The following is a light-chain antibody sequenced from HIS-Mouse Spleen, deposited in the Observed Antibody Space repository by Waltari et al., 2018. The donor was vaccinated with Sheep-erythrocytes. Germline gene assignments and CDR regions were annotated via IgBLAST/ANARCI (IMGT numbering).Light chain of an antibody. CDR2: EGS. J-gene: IGLJ2*01. CDR1: SSDVGGYNL. Sequence: QSALTQPASVSVSPGQSITISCTGTSSDVGGYNLFSWYQQHPGKAPKLMIHEGSKRPSGVSNRFSGSKSGNTASLTISGLQAEDEADYYCCSYAGSSTLVFGGGTKLTVL. V-gene: IGLV2-23*01. CDR3: CSYAGSSTLV.